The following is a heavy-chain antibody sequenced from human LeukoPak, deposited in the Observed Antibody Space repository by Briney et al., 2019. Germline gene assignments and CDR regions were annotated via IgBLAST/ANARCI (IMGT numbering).Heavy chain of an antibody. J-gene: IGHJ4*02. CDR2: IHPSDSET. D-gene: IGHD5-12*01. CDR3: ARRGYSGYSPLDS. Sequence: GESLKISCRASGHNFTDYWIAWVRQLPGKGLEWVGTIHPSDSETQYSPSFQGQVTISADNSITTAYLQWSSLKASDTAIYYCARRGYSGYSPLDSWGQGTLVFVSS. V-gene: IGHV5-51*01. CDR1: GHNFTDYW.